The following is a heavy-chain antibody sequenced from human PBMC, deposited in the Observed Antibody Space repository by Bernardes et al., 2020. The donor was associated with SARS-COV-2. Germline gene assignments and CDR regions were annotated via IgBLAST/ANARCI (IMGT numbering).Heavy chain of an antibody. CDR3: AKVFDWFGELFADYYYGMDV. CDR2: ISGSGGST. Sequence: GGSLRLSCAASGFTFSSYAMSWFRQAPGKGLEWVSAISGSGGSTYYADSVKGRFTISRDNSKNTLYLQMNSLRAEDTAVYYCAKVFDWFGELFADYYYGMDVWGQGTTVTVSS. CDR1: GFTFSSYA. D-gene: IGHD3-10*01. V-gene: IGHV3-23*01. J-gene: IGHJ6*02.